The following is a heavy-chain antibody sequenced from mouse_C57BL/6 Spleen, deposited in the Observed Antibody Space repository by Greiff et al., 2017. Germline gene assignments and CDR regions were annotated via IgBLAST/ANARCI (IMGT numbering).Heavy chain of an antibody. CDR3: TRSDSNSRFAC. Sequence: VMLVESGAELARPGASVKMSCKASGYTFTSYTMHWVKQRPGQGLEWIGYINPSSGYTKYNQKVKDQATLTADKSYSTAYVQLSSLPSKDSSVYYCTRSDSNSRFACWGQGTLVTVSA. CDR2: INPSSGYT. CDR1: GYTFTSYT. V-gene: IGHV1-4*01. J-gene: IGHJ3*01. D-gene: IGHD2-5*01.